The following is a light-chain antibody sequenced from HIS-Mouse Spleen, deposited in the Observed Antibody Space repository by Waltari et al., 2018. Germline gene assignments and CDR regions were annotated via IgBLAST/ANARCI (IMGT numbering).Light chain of an antibody. CDR2: AAS. CDR1: PGISSY. V-gene: IGKV1-9*01. Sequence: DIQLTQPPSFLSASVGDRVTITCRASPGISSYLVWYQQKPGKAPKLLIYAASTLHSGVPSRFSGSGSGTEFTLTISSLQPEDFATYYCQQLNSYPPTFGQGTKVEIK. J-gene: IGKJ1*01. CDR3: QQLNSYPPT.